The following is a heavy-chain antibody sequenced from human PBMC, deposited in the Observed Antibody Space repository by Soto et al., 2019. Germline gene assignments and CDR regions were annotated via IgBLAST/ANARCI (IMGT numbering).Heavy chain of an antibody. V-gene: IGHV3-23*01. Sequence: QPGGSLRLSCAASGFTFSSYAMSWVRQAPGKGLEWVSAISGSGGSTYYADSVKGRFTISRDNSKNTLYLQMNSLRAEDTAVYYCAKEERYYYDSSGYLNWFDPWGQGTLVTVS. J-gene: IGHJ5*02. D-gene: IGHD3-22*01. CDR1: GFTFSSYA. CDR2: ISGSGGST. CDR3: AKEERYYYDSSGYLNWFDP.